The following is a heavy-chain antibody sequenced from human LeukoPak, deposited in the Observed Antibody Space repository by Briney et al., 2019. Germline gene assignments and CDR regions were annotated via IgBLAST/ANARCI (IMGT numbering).Heavy chain of an antibody. D-gene: IGHD3-10*01. CDR1: GYTFTSYA. Sequence: ALVKVSCKASGYTFTSYAMHWVRQAPGQRLEGMGWINAGNGNTKYSQEFQGRVTITRDTSASTAYMELSSLRSEDMAVYYCARVGGGFGELLSFAYWGQGTLVTVSS. J-gene: IGHJ4*02. V-gene: IGHV1-3*03. CDR2: INAGNGNT. CDR3: ARVGGGFGELLSFAY.